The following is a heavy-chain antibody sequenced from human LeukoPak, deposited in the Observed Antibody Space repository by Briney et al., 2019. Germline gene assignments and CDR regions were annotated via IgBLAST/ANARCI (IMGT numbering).Heavy chain of an antibody. D-gene: IGHD6-19*01. CDR2: ISWNSGSI. CDR3: ARVAGAYYYYYYMDV. Sequence: GRSLRLSCAASGFTFDDYAMHWVRQAPGEGLEWVSGISWNSGSIGYADSVKGRFTISRDNAKNSLYLQMNSLRAEDTALYYCARVAGAYYYYYYMDVWGKGTTVTVSS. V-gene: IGHV3-9*01. J-gene: IGHJ6*03. CDR1: GFTFDDYA.